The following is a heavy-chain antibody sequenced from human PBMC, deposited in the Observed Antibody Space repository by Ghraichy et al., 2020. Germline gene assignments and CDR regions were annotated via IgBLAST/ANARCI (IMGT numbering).Heavy chain of an antibody. CDR3: AREGRIAVAGIRDNWFDP. CDR1: GFTFSSYG. J-gene: IGHJ5*02. D-gene: IGHD6-19*01. CDR2: IWYDGSYK. Sequence: SCATSGFTFSSYGMHWVRQAPGKGLEWVAVIWYDGSYKYYADSVKGRFTISRDKSKNTLYLQMNSLRAEDTAVYYCAREGRIAVAGIRDNWFDPWGQGTLVTVSS. V-gene: IGHV3-33*01.